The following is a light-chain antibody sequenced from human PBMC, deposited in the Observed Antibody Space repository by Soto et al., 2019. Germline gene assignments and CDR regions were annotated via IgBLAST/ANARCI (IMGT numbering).Light chain of an antibody. Sequence: EIVLTQSPATLSLSPGERATISGRASQSVSSYLAWYQQKPGQAPRLLIYDASNRATGIPARFSGSGSGTDFTLTISSLPPDDFATYYCQQYNSYWEFGQVTKVAIK. CDR2: DAS. V-gene: IGKV3-11*01. J-gene: IGKJ1*01. CDR1: QSVSSY. CDR3: QQYNSYWE.